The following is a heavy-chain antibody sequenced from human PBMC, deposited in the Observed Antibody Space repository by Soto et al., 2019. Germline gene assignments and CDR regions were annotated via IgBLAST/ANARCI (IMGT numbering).Heavy chain of an antibody. D-gene: IGHD4-17*01. J-gene: IGHJ4*02. CDR3: TRERPETDYELDY. CDR1: GFTFGDYA. CDR2: IRSKAYGGTT. V-gene: IGHV3-49*03. Sequence: GSLRLSCTASGFTFGDYAMSWFRQAPGKGLEWVGFIRSKAYGGTTEYAASVKGRFTISRDDSKSIAYLQMNSLKTEDTAVYYCTRERPETDYELDYLGQGTLVTVSS.